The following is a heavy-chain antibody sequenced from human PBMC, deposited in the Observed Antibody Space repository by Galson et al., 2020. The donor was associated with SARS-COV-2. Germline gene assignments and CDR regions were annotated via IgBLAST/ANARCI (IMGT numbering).Heavy chain of an antibody. CDR2: VYYSGKI. Sequence: TLSLTCTVSGGSISGDCWSWIRQPPGKGLEWIGNVYYSGKISYNPSLKSRVTISLDTSKNQFSLKLTSVTAADTAVYYCARRNSYSSSSAYHFDFWGQGTLVTVSS. V-gene: IGHV4-59*03. CDR1: GGSISGDC. CDR3: ARRNSYSSSSAYHFDF. D-gene: IGHD3-22*01. J-gene: IGHJ4*02.